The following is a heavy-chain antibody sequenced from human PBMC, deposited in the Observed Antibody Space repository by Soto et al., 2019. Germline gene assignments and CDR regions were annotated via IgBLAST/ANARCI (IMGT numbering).Heavy chain of an antibody. Sequence: PSETLSLTCAVSGGSISSSNWWSWVRQPPGKGLEWIGEIYHSGSTNYNPSLKSRVTISVDKSKNQFSLKLSSVTAADTAVYYCARSWALGYCSSTSCYTPYDYGMDVWGQGTTVTVSS. V-gene: IGHV4-4*02. J-gene: IGHJ6*02. CDR1: GGSISSSNW. CDR2: IYHSGST. CDR3: ARSWALGYCSSTSCYTPYDYGMDV. D-gene: IGHD2-2*02.